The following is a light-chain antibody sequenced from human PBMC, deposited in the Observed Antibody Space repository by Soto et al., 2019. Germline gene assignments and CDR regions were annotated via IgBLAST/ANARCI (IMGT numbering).Light chain of an antibody. V-gene: IGKV1-9*01. CDR3: QQLNSYPIT. CDR2: AAS. J-gene: IGKJ5*01. CDR1: QGISSY. Sequence: DIQLTQSPSFLSASVGDRVTITCRASQGISSYLAWYQQKPGKAPKLLIYAASTLQSGVPSRFSGSGSGTEFTLTISSLQPEDLATDYCQQLNSYPITFGQGTRLEIK.